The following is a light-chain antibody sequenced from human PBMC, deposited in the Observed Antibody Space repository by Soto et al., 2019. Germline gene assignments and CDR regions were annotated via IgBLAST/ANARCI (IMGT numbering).Light chain of an antibody. V-gene: IGKV3-15*01. CDR3: QQYKNWPLIT. CDR1: QSVSSN. Sequence: EKVMTQSPATLSVSPGERATRXXRASQSVSSNLAWYQQKPGQAPRLXXYDASTRATGLPARFSGSGSGTEFTLTVSSLQSEDFAVYYCQQYKNWPLITFGQGTRLEIK. CDR2: DAS. J-gene: IGKJ5*01.